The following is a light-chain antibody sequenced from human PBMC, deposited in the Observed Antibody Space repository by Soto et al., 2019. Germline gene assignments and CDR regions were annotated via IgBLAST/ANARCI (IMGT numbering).Light chain of an antibody. CDR2: GAS. J-gene: IGKJ4*01. CDR1: QSVSSN. Sequence: EIVMTQSPATLSVSPGERAILSCRASQSVSSNLAWYQQKPGQAPRLLIYGASTRATGIPARFSGSGSGTEFTLTISSLQSEDFAVYYCQQYNNWPPLTVGGGTKVDIK. V-gene: IGKV3-15*01. CDR3: QQYNNWPPLT.